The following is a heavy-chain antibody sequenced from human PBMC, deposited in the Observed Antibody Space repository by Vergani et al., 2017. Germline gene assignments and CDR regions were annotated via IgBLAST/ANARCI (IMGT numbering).Heavy chain of an antibody. CDR3: ASGYCTSNSCNHFDH. CDR1: GYTFTGYY. CDR2: INPNSGGT. J-gene: IGHJ4*02. V-gene: IGHV1-2*02. Sequence: QVQLVQSGAEVKKPGASVKVSCKASGYTFTGYYMHWVRQAPGQGLEWMGWINPNSGGTNYAQKFRGRVTMTSDTSITTAYMEVTRLRSDDTAVYYCASGYCTSNSCNHFDHWGQGTLVTVSS. D-gene: IGHD2-2*03.